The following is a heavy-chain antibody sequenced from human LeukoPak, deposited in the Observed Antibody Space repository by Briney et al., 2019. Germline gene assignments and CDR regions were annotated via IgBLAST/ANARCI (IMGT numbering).Heavy chain of an antibody. CDR2: IYKIGTT. V-gene: IGHV4-59*02. D-gene: IGHD2-15*01. Sequence: LETLSLTCTVFGDSVTGYYLNWVRQPPGKGLEWIGHIYKIGTTNYNPSLKSRLTISADTSKNQFSLKLRSVTAADTAVYYCVIGVGWQPDYWGQGALVTVSS. J-gene: IGHJ4*02. CDR3: VIGVGWQPDY. CDR1: GDSVTGYY.